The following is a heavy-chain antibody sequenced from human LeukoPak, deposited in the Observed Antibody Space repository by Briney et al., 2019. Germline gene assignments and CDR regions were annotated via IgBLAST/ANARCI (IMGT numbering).Heavy chain of an antibody. CDR1: GGSISSSNW. J-gene: IGHJ4*02. CDR2: IYHSGST. CDR3: ARDGRCGGDCYAS. Sequence: PSETLSLTCAVSGGSISSSNWWSWVRQPPGKGLEWIGEIYHSGSTNYNPSLKSRVTISVDKSKNQFSLKLSSVTAADTAVYYCARDGRCGGDCYASWGQGTLVTVSS. D-gene: IGHD2-21*02. V-gene: IGHV4-4*02.